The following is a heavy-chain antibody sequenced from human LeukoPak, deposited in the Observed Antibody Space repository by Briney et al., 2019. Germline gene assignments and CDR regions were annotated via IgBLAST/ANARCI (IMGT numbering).Heavy chain of an antibody. V-gene: IGHV4-30-2*01. CDR1: GGSISSGHSS. CDR3: ARGGTAFDI. D-gene: IGHD1-26*01. Sequence: SETLSLTCVVSGGSISSGHSSWNWFRQPPGKGLEWIGYTYHSGNTYYNPSLKSRVAISVDRSKNQISLKLKSVTAAATALYYCARGGTAFDIWGQGTMVTVSS. J-gene: IGHJ3*02. CDR2: TYHSGNT.